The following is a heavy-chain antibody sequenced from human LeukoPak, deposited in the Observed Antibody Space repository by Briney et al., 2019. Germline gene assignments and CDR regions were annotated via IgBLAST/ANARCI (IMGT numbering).Heavy chain of an antibody. CDR3: ASYSSSWLVSADY. D-gene: IGHD6-13*01. V-gene: IGHV4-39*07. CDR1: GGSISGGNYY. Sequence: KASETLSLTCTVSGGSISGGNYYWGWIRQPPGKGLEWIGSIYYSGSTYYNPSLKSRVTISVDTSKNQFSLKLSSVTAADTAMYYCASYSSSWLVSADYWGQGTLVTVSS. CDR2: IYYSGST. J-gene: IGHJ4*02.